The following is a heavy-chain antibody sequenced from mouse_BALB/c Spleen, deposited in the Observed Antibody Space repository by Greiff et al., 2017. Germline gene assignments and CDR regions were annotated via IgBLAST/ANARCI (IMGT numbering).Heavy chain of an antibody. Sequence: VQVVESGPGLVAPSQSLSITCTASGFSLTGYGVNWVRQPPGKGLEWLGMIWGDGSTDYNSALKSRLSISKDNSKSQVFLKMNSLQTDDTARYYCARDGNYGNYVFAYWGQGTLVTVSA. D-gene: IGHD2-1*01. CDR2: IWGDGST. CDR3: ARDGNYGNYVFAY. V-gene: IGHV2-6-7*01. CDR1: GFSLTGYG. J-gene: IGHJ3*01.